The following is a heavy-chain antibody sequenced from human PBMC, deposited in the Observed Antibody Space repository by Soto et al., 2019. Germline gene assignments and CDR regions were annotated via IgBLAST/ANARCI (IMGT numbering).Heavy chain of an antibody. CDR3: ARVPATAIYYFDY. CDR2: IIPILGIA. D-gene: IGHD2-2*01. J-gene: IGHJ4*02. V-gene: IGHV1-69*02. Sequence: QVQLVQSGAEVKKPGSSVKVSCKASGGTFSSYTISWVRQAPGQGLEWMGRIIPILGIANYAQKFQGRVTITADKSTSTAYMELRSLRSEDTAVYDCARVPATAIYYFDYWGQGTLVTVSS. CDR1: GGTFSSYT.